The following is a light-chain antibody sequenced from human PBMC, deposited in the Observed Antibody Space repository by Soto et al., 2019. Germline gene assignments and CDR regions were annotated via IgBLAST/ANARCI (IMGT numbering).Light chain of an antibody. V-gene: IGKV3-11*01. Sequence: EIVLTKSAAAVSSYPGETATLSCRASHYVGTRLALYQHKAGQAPSLLIYYTSNSATGIPARFSGSGSGTDFTLTISSLAAEDFALYCCHQRQSWPRTFGEGTKVDIK. CDR3: HQRQSWPRT. J-gene: IGKJ1*01. CDR1: HYVGTR. CDR2: YTS.